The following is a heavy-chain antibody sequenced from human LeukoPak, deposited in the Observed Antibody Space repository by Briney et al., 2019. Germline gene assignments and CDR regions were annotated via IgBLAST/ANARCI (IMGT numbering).Heavy chain of an antibody. D-gene: IGHD5/OR15-5a*01. Sequence: TFGDYAMTWIRQPPGKGLEWIGFISYSGNTYSTPSLESRLTISIDTAKNQFSLSLSSVTAADTAVYFCAREIVSSYYYNGMDVWGQGTTVTVSS. V-gene: IGHV4-30-4*08. CDR3: AREIVSSYYYNGMDV. J-gene: IGHJ6*02. CDR2: ISYSGNT. CDR1: TFGDYA.